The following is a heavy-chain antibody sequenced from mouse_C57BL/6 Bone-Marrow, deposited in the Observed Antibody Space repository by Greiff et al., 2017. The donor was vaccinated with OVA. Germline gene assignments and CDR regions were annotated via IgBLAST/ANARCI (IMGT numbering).Heavy chain of an antibody. V-gene: IGHV1-54*01. Sequence: QVHVKQSGAELVRPGTSVKVSCKASGYAFTNYLIEWVKQRPGQGLGWIGVINPGSGGTNYNEKFKGKATLTADKSSSTAYMQLSSLTSEDSAVYFCARNYYGSSPRYFDVWGTGTTVTVSS. CDR1: GYAFTNYL. CDR3: ARNYYGSSPRYFDV. D-gene: IGHD1-1*01. CDR2: INPGSGGT. J-gene: IGHJ1*03.